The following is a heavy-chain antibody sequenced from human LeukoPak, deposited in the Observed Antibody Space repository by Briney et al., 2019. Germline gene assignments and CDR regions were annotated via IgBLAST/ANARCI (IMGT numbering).Heavy chain of an antibody. CDR3: ARDFLGAHAFDI. Sequence: GASVKVSCKASGFTFTGYYMHWVRQAPGQGLEWMGRINPNSGGTNYAQKFQGRVTMTRDTSISTAYMELSRLRSDDTAVYYCARDFLGAHAFDIWGQGTMVTVSS. CDR1: GFTFTGYY. D-gene: IGHD3-16*01. J-gene: IGHJ3*02. V-gene: IGHV1-2*06. CDR2: INPNSGGT.